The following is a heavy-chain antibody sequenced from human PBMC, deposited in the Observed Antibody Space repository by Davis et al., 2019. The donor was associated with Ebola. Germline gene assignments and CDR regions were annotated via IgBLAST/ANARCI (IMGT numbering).Heavy chain of an antibody. CDR3: TRHVSGDFWYFDL. D-gene: IGHD4-17*01. CDR2: IYRVGRT. Sequence: GGSLRLSCAASGFIVSAKYMSWVRQAPGKGLEWVSVIYRVGRTYHADSVKGRFTISRDNSKNTVYLQMNSLRAEDTAVYYCTRHVSGDFWYFDLWGRGTLVTVSS. CDR1: GFIVSAKY. J-gene: IGHJ2*01. V-gene: IGHV3-53*01.